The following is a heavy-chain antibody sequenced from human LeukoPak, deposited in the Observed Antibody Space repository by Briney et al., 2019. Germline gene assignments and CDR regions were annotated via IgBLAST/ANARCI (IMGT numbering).Heavy chain of an antibody. CDR3: ARTRLSKFGYDFWSGYRHFDY. D-gene: IGHD3-3*01. CDR1: GYTFTGYY. V-gene: IGHV1-2*02. Sequence: ASVKVSCKASGYTFTGYYMHWVRQAPGQGLEWMGWINPNSGGTNYAQKFQGRVTMTRDTSISTAYMELSRLRSDDTAVYYCARTRLSKFGYDFWSGYRHFDYWGQGTLVTVSS. CDR2: INPNSGGT. J-gene: IGHJ4*02.